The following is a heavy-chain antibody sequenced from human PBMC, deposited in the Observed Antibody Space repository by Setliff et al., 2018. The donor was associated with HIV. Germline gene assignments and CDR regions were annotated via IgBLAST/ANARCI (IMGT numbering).Heavy chain of an antibody. CDR3: VKDAYSTGKPGIS. J-gene: IGHJ4*02. CDR1: GFTFSDYY. CDR2: ISSSSYYI. V-gene: IGHV3-11*05. D-gene: IGHD2-8*02. Sequence: GGSLRLSCAASGFTFSDYYMSWIRQAPGKGLEWVSSISSSSYYIYYADSVKGRFTISKDNFENVVYLQMNSLRVDDTAVYYCVKDAYSTGKPGISWGQGTQVTVSS.